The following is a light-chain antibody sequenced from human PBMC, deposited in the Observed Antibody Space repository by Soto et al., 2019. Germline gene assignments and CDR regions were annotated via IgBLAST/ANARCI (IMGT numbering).Light chain of an antibody. CDR3: AAWDDTLNGLV. J-gene: IGLJ2*01. Sequence: QTVVTQPPSASGTPGQRVTISCSGSSYNIGSNYVYWYQQVPGTAPRLLMYRASQRPSGVPDRFSGSKSGTSASLAISGLRSEDEADYYCAAWDDTLNGLVFGGGTKLTVL. V-gene: IGLV1-47*01. CDR1: SYNIGSNY. CDR2: RAS.